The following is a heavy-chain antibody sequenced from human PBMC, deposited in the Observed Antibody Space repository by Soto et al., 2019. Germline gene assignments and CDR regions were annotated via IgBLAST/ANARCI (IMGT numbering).Heavy chain of an antibody. Sequence: QVQLVQSGAEVKKPGASVKVSCKVSGHTLSDFSMPWVRQAPGSGLEWRGGFDPEDGEPIYAQNFQGKVTMTEDSSTDTADMESSSLGSEDAAMYYCATELLTAVAGEEGYWGQGTLVTVSS. J-gene: IGHJ4*02. CDR2: FDPEDGEP. CDR3: ATELLTAVAGEEGY. CDR1: GHTLSDFS. D-gene: IGHD6-19*01. V-gene: IGHV1-24*01.